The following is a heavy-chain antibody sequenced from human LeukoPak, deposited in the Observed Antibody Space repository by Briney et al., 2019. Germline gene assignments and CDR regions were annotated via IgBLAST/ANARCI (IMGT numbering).Heavy chain of an antibody. CDR1: GYTFTSYD. J-gene: IGHJ4*02. CDR2: MNPNSGNT. Sequence: ASVKVSCKASGYTFTSYDINWVRQATGQGLEWVGWMNPNSGNTGYAQKFQGRVTITRNTSISTAYMELSSLRSEDTAVYYCARGRGYCSSTSCYRYFDYWGQGTLVTVSS. D-gene: IGHD2-2*02. V-gene: IGHV1-8*03. CDR3: ARGRGYCSSTSCYRYFDY.